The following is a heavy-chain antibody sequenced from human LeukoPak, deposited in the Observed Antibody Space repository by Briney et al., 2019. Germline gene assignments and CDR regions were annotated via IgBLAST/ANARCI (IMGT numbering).Heavy chain of an antibody. CDR2: IYYSGST. Sequence: PSETLSLTCTVSGGSISSGGYYWSWIRQHPGKGLEWIGYIYYSGSTYYNPSLKSRVTISVDTSKNQFSLKLSSVTAADTAVYYCARFLEDRAPAHYGSGSYYAFDIWGQGTMVTVSS. J-gene: IGHJ3*02. CDR3: ARFLEDRAPAHYGSGSYYAFDI. V-gene: IGHV4-31*03. D-gene: IGHD3-10*01. CDR1: GGSISSGGYY.